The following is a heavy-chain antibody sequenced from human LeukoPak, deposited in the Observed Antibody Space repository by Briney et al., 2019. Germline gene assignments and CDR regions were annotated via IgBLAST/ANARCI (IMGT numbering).Heavy chain of an antibody. CDR3: AKDPNWNYYYYYMDV. J-gene: IGHJ6*03. CDR1: GFTFSSYE. D-gene: IGHD1-20*01. V-gene: IGHV3-48*03. CDR2: ISSSGSTI. Sequence: GGSLRLSCAASGFTFSSYEMNWVRQAPGKGLEWVSYISSSGSTIYYADSVKGRFTISRDNAKNSLYLQMNSLRAEDTAVYYCAKDPNWNYYYYYMDVWGKGTTVTVSS.